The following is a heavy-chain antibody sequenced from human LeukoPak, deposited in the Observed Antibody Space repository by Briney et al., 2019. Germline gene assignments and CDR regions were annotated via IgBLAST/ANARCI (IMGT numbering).Heavy chain of an antibody. J-gene: IGHJ3*02. V-gene: IGHV3-74*01. D-gene: IGHD3-16*02. CDR3: SRGGYHHGFDI. CDR2: INSDGSST. CDR1: GFTFSSYW. Sequence: GGSLRLSCAASGFTFSSYWMHWVRQAPGKGLVWVSRINSDGSSTSYADSVKGRFTISRDNAKNTLYLQMNSLRAEDTAVYYCSRGGYHHGFDIWGQGTMVTVSS.